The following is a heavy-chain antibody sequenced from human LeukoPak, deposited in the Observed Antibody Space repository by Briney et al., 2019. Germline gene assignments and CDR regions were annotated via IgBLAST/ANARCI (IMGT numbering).Heavy chain of an antibody. CDR1: GFTFSSYS. CDR2: ISSSSSYI. Sequence: PGGSLRLSCAASGFTFSSYSMNWVRQAPGKGLEWVSSISSSSSYIYYADSVKGRFTISRDNSKNTLYLQMNSLRAEDTAVYYCAKVPQEIVVVIKAVPDYWGQGTLVTVSS. D-gene: IGHD3-22*01. V-gene: IGHV3-21*04. J-gene: IGHJ4*02. CDR3: AKVPQEIVVVIKAVPDY.